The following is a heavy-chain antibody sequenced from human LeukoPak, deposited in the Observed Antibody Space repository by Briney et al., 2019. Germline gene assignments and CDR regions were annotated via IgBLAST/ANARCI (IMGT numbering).Heavy chain of an antibody. D-gene: IGHD3-22*01. Sequence: GGSLRLSCAASGFTFSSYEMNWVRQAPGKGLEWVSYISSSGSTIYYADSVKGRFTISRDNAKDSLYLQMNSLRAEDTAVYYCAREYNYYDSSGEMGYWGQGTLVTVSS. V-gene: IGHV3-48*03. J-gene: IGHJ4*02. CDR1: GFTFSSYE. CDR3: AREYNYYDSSGEMGY. CDR2: ISSSGSTI.